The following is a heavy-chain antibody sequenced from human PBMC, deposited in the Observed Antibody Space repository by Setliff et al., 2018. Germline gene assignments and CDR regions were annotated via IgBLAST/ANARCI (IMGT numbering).Heavy chain of an antibody. CDR2: ISYGGNT. Sequence: SETLSLTCNVSGGSISGSSYAWAWIRQPPGKGLEWIGSISYGGNTYYNPSLKSRVTFSVDTSKIHFSLKLSSVTAADTAVYYCARMPANPGYCSTSLYYFDYWGPGTLVTVSS. V-gene: IGHV4-39*02. J-gene: IGHJ4*02. CDR1: GGSISGSSYA. CDR3: ARMPANPGYCSTSLYYFDY. D-gene: IGHD3-9*01.